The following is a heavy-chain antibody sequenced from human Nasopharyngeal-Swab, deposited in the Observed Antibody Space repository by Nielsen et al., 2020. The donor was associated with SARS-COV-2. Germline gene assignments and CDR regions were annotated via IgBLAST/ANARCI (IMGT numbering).Heavy chain of an antibody. J-gene: IGHJ4*02. Sequence: GGSLRLSCAASGFTFSSYAMSWVRQAPGKGLEWVSAISGSGCSTYYADSVKGRFTISRDNSKNTLYLQMNSLRAEDTALYYCAKDKGIAVADYYFDYWGQGTLVTVSS. D-gene: IGHD6-19*01. CDR2: ISGSGCST. CDR3: AKDKGIAVADYYFDY. CDR1: GFTFSSYA. V-gene: IGHV3-23*01.